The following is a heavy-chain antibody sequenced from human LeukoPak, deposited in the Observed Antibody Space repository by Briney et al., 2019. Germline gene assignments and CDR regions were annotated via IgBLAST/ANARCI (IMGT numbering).Heavy chain of an antibody. D-gene: IGHD3-16*01. J-gene: IGHJ4*02. V-gene: IGHV1-18*01. CDR3: ARERGDFDY. CDR2: ISGYNGNT. CDR1: GYTFSSYG. Sequence: ASVKVSCKASGYTFSSYGISWVRQAPGRGLEWMGWISGYNGNTNYAQNLQGRVTMTTDTSTSTTYMELRSLRSDDTAVYYCARERGDFDYWGQGTLVTVSS.